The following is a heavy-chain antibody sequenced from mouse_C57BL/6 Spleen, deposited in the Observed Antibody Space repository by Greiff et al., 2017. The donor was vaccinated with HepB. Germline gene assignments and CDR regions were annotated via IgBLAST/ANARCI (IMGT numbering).Heavy chain of an antibody. Sequence: EVKLVESGEGLVKPGGSLKLSCAASGFTFSSYAMSWVRKTPEKRLEWVAYISSGGDYIYYADTVKGRFTISRDNARNTLYLQMSSLKSEDTAMYYCTRDEESYAMDYWGQGTSVTVSS. V-gene: IGHV5-9-1*02. CDR1: GFTFSSYA. CDR3: TRDEESYAMDY. CDR2: ISSGGDYI. J-gene: IGHJ4*01.